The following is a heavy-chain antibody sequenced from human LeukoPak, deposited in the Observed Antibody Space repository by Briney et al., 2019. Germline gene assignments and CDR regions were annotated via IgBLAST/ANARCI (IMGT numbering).Heavy chain of an antibody. V-gene: IGHV1-69*04. CDR1: GGTFSSSA. D-gene: IGHD5-18*01. CDR3: ARNRWRQYSYGDVDY. J-gene: IGHJ4*02. Sequence: SVKVSCKASGGTFSSSAISSVRQAPGQGLEWMGRIIPILGIANYAQKFQGRVTITADKSTSTAYMELSSLRSEDTAVYYCARNRWRQYSYGDVDYWGQGTLVTVSS. CDR2: IIPILGIA.